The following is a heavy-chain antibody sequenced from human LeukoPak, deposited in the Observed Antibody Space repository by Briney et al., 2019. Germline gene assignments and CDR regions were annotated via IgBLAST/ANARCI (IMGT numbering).Heavy chain of an antibody. CDR2: IYYSGST. CDR1: GSSISSYY. Sequence: SETLSLTCTVSGSSISSYYWSWIRQPPGKGLEWIGYIYYSGSTNYNPSLKSRVTISVDTSKNQFSLKLSSVTAADTAVYYCARGTAMANFDYWGQGTLVTVSS. D-gene: IGHD5-18*01. V-gene: IGHV4-59*01. J-gene: IGHJ4*02. CDR3: ARGTAMANFDY.